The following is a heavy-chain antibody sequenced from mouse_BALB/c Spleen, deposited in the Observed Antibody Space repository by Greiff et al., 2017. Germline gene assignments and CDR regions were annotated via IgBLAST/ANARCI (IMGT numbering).Heavy chain of an antibody. V-gene: IGHV1-7*01. CDR1: GYTFTSYW. CDR2: INPSTGYT. CDR3: ARGEVDCWFAY. J-gene: IGHJ3*01. Sequence: QVQLKQSGAELAKPGASVKMSCKASGYTFTSYWMHWVKQRPGQGLEWIGYINPSTGYTEYNQKFKDKATLTADKSSSTAYMQLSSLTSEDSAVYYCARGEVDCWFAYWGQGTLVTVSA.